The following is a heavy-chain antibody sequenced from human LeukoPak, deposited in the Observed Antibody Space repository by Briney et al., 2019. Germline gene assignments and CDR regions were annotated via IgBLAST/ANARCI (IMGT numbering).Heavy chain of an antibody. Sequence: GGSLRLSCAASGFTFDDYAMHWVRQAPGKGLEWVSGISWNSGSIGYADSVKGRFTISRDNAKNSLYLQMNSLRAEDTALYYCAKAHYGGNSGYFDYRGQGTLVTVSS. CDR3: AKAHYGGNSGYFDY. D-gene: IGHD4-23*01. J-gene: IGHJ4*02. V-gene: IGHV3-9*01. CDR2: ISWNSGSI. CDR1: GFTFDDYA.